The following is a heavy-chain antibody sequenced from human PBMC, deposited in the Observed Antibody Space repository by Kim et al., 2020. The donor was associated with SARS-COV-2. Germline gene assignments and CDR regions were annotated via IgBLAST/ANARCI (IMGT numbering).Heavy chain of an antibody. J-gene: IGHJ4*02. CDR2: ITTKTKDYVT. CDR3: SLAIGEPT. CDR1: GVTFSDSN. V-gene: IGHV3-73*01. D-gene: IGHD2-8*01. Sequence: GGSLRLSCAASGVTFSDSNVHWVRQASGKGLEWIGRITTKTKDYVTTYGASVKGRFIISRDDSKKTAFLQMNSLKIEDTAVYYCSLAIGEPTWGQGTLVTVSS.